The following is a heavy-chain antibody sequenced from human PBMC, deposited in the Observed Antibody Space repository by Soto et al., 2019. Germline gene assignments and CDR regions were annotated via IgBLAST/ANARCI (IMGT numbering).Heavy chain of an antibody. J-gene: IGHJ6*02. D-gene: IGHD6-6*01. Sequence: QVQLVQSGAEVKKPGASVKVSCKASGYTFTSYGISWVRQAPGQGLEWMGWISAYNGNTNYAQKLQGRVTMTTDTSTSTAYMERRSLRSADTAVYYCARASFGPIGSSSDNYYYGMDVWGQGTTVTVSS. CDR1: GYTFTSYG. CDR2: ISAYNGNT. CDR3: ARASFGPIGSSSDNYYYGMDV. V-gene: IGHV1-18*01.